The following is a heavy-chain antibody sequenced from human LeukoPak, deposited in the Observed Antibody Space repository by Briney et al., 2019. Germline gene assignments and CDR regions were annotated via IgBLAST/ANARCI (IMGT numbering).Heavy chain of an antibody. Sequence: PSETLSLTCTVSGGSISSGDYYWSWIRQPPGKGLEWIGEINHSGSTNYNPSLKSRVTISVDTSKNQFSLKLSSVTAADTAVYYCARGYSSSWYSTGPFDYWGQGTLVTVSS. CDR1: GGSISSGDYY. CDR3: ARGYSSSWYSTGPFDY. D-gene: IGHD6-13*01. V-gene: IGHV4-39*07. CDR2: INHSGST. J-gene: IGHJ4*02.